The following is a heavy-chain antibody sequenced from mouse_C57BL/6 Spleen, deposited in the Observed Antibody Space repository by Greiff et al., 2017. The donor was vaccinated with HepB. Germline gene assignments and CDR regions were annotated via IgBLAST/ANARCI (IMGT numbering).Heavy chain of an antibody. Sequence: VHVKQSGAELVRPGASVKLSCTASGFNIKDDYMHWVKQRPEQGLEWIGWIDPENGDTEYASKFQGKATITADTSSNTAYLQLSSLTSEDTAVYYCTRYSAMDYWGQGTSVTVSS. J-gene: IGHJ4*01. CDR3: TRYSAMDY. V-gene: IGHV14-4*01. CDR1: GFNIKDDY. CDR2: IDPENGDT.